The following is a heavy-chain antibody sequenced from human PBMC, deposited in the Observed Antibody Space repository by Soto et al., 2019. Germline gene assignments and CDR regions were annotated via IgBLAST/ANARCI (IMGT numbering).Heavy chain of an antibody. V-gene: IGHV4-59*01. Sequence: QVQLQESGPGLVKPSETLSLTCTVSGGSLSSYYWTWIRQSPGKGLEWIGYVYFSGNTNYNPSLKSRVAISIDTSKNQFSLRLASVTAADTAFYYCGSVRPSGYVLSWGQGTLVTGSS. J-gene: IGHJ5*02. D-gene: IGHD6-25*01. CDR2: VYFSGNT. CDR1: GGSLSSYY. CDR3: GSVRPSGYVLS.